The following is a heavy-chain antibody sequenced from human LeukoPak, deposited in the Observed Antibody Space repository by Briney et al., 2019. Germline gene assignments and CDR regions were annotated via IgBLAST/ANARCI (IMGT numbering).Heavy chain of an antibody. V-gene: IGHV4-59*01. CDR2: IYYSGST. CDR3: ARDSSWYWNDAFDI. CDR1: GGSISSYY. J-gene: IGHJ3*02. Sequence: PSETLSLTCTVSGGSISSYYWSWIRQPPGKGLEWIGYIYYSGSTNYNPSLKSRDTISVDTSKNQFSLKLSSVTAADTAVYYCARDSSWYWNDAFDIWGQGTMVTVSS. D-gene: IGHD6-13*01.